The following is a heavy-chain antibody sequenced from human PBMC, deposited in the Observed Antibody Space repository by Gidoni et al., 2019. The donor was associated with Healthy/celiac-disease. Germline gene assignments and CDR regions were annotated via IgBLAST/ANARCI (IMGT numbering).Heavy chain of an antibody. J-gene: IGHJ6*03. CDR2: ISYDGSNK. Sequence: QVQLVESGGGVVQPWRALRLSCAASGFTFSSYGMHWVRQAPGKGLEWVAVISYDGSNKYYADSVKGRFTISRDNSKNTLYLQMNSLRAEDTAVYYCAKLYSSSPVYYYYYYMDVWGKGTTVTVSS. D-gene: IGHD6-13*01. CDR1: GFTFSSYG. CDR3: AKLYSSSPVYYYYYYMDV. V-gene: IGHV3-30*18.